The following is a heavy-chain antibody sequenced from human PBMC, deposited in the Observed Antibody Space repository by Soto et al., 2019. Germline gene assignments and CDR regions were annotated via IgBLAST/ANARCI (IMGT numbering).Heavy chain of an antibody. J-gene: IGHJ4*02. CDR3: TRPPPGYSSGWYYFDH. Sequence: PGGSLRLSCAASGFTFSSYAMHWVRQAPGNGLEWVSSISGSGISTYYADSVKGRFSISRDNSKNTLCLQMNSLRADDTAVYYCTRPPPGYSSGWYYFDHWGQGTLVTVSS. CDR2: ISGSGIST. V-gene: IGHV3-23*01. CDR1: GFTFSSYA. D-gene: IGHD6-19*01.